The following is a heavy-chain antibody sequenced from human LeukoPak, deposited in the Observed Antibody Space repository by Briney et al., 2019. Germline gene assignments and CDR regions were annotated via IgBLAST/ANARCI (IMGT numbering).Heavy chain of an antibody. J-gene: IGHJ3*02. CDR3: ARPPGVAAAGLLDAFDI. CDR1: GYTFTYYY. D-gene: IGHD6-13*01. Sequence: PGASVKVSCKTSGYTFTYYYVHWMRQAPGQGLEWMGGIIPIFGTANYAQKFQGRVTITADKSTSTAYMELSSLRSEDTAVYYCARPPGVAAAGLLDAFDIWGQGTMVTVSS. CDR2: IIPIFGTA. V-gene: IGHV1-69*06.